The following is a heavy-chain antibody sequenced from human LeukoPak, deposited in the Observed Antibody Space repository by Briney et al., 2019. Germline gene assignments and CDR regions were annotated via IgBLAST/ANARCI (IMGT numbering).Heavy chain of an antibody. V-gene: IGHV5-51*01. CDR1: GYNFPNYW. D-gene: IGHD4-17*01. J-gene: IGHJ4*02. CDR2: IYPGDSET. CDR3: ARFLYGDYSHYFDY. Sequence: HGESLKISCKGSGYNFPNYWIGWVRQMPGQGLEWMGIIYPGDSETRYRPSFQGQVTISADKSISTAYLQWRSLKASDSAMYYCARFLYGDYSHYFDYWGQGTLVTVSS.